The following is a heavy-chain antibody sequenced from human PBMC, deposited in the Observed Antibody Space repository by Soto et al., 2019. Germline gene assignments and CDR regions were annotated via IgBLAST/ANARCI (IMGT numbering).Heavy chain of an antibody. D-gene: IGHD3-3*01. J-gene: IGHJ6*02. V-gene: IGHV1-69*13. CDR2: IIPIFGTA. Sequence: GASVKVSCKASGGTFSSYAISWVQQAPGQGLEWMGGIIPIFGTANYAQKFQGRVTITADESTSTAYMELSSLRSEDTAVYYCARDRRFLGASYYYYYGMDVWGQGTTVTVSS. CDR1: GGTFSSYA. CDR3: ARDRRFLGASYYYYYGMDV.